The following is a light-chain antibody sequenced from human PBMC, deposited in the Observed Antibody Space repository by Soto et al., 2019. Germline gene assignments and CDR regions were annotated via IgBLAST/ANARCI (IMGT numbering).Light chain of an antibody. J-gene: IGKJ4*01. Sequence: DVQMTQSPSSLSASVGDRVTITCRASQGINSWLAWYQQKPEKAPKSLMYAASSLQTGVPSRFSGSGSEADFTLTIRIRQPEDSATYYCQQYHIYPLTFGGGTKVEIK. CDR3: QQYHIYPLT. CDR1: QGINSW. V-gene: IGKV1D-16*01. CDR2: AAS.